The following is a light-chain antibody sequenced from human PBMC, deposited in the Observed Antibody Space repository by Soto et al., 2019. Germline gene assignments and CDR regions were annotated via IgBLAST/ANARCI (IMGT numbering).Light chain of an antibody. J-gene: IGKJ2*01. CDR3: QHYESSPPSYT. CDR1: QSLSSTY. CDR2: DAS. V-gene: IGKV3-20*01. Sequence: EIVLTQSPGTLSLSPGERATLSCRASQSLSSTYLAWYQQKPGQAPRLLIYDASTRATAIPDRFSGSGSGTDFTLTISRLEPEDFAVYYCQHYESSPPSYTFGQGTKLEIK.